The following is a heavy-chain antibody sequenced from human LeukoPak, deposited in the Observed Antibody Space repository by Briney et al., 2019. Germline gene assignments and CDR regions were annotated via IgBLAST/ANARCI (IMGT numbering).Heavy chain of an antibody. J-gene: IGHJ4*02. CDR2: IYYSGST. CDR1: GGSINSYY. CDR3: ARQSPRGYCSSTSCPLDY. D-gene: IGHD2-2*01. Sequence: PSETLSLTCTVSGGSINSYYWSWIRQPPGKGLEWTGYIYYSGSTNYNPSLKSRVTISVDTSKNQFSLKLSSVTAADTAVYYCARQSPRGYCSSTSCPLDYWGQGTLVTVSS. V-gene: IGHV4-59*01.